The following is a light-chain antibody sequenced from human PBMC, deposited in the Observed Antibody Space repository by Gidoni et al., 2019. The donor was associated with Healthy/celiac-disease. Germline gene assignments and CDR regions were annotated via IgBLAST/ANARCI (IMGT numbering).Light chain of an antibody. CDR3: QQYYSTPWT. J-gene: IGKJ1*01. V-gene: IGKV4-1*01. CDR1: QSVLYSSNNKNY. CDR2: WAS. Sequence: DIVMTQSPDSLAVSLGERATINCKSSQSVLYSSNNKNYLAWYQQKPGQPPKLLIYWASTRESGVPDRFSGSGSGIDFTLTISSLQAEDVAVYYCQQYYSTPWTFXXXTKVEIK.